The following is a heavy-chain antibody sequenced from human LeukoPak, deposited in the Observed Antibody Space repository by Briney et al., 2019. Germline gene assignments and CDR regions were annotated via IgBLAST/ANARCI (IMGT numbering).Heavy chain of an antibody. V-gene: IGHV3-30*18. CDR3: AKEGPIYSYYYYGMDV. Sequence: GGSLRLSCAASGFTFSSYGMHWVRQAPGKGLEWVAVISYDGSNKYYADSVKGRFTISRDNSKNTLYLQMNSLRAEDTAVYYCAKEGPIYSYYYYGMDVWGQGTTVTVSS. J-gene: IGHJ6*02. CDR2: ISYDGSNK. CDR1: GFTFSSYG. D-gene: IGHD5-18*01.